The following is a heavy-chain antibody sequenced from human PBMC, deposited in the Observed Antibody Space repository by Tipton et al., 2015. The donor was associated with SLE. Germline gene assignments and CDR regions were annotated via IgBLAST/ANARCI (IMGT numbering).Heavy chain of an antibody. V-gene: IGHV4-38-2*01. Sequence: TLSLTCAVSGYSIRSGYYWGWIRQAPGKGLEWIGSIYQSGSTYYKSSLRSRVTISVGTSKNQFSLNLTSVTASGTAVYYCARLGGSGTAFDVWGQGTLVTVSA. CDR2: IYQSGST. CDR1: GYSIRSGYY. CDR3: ARLGGSGTAFDV. D-gene: IGHD3-10*01. J-gene: IGHJ3*01.